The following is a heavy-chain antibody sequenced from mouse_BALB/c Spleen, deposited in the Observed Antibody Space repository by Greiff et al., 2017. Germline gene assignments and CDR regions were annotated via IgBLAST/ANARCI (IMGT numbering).Heavy chain of an antibody. Sequence: VQLHQSGAELVKPGASVKMSCKAFGYTFTTYPIEWMKQNHGKSLEWIGNFHPYNDDTKYNEKFKGKAKLTVEKSSSTVYLELSRLTSDDSAVYYCARRDYGSSYGFAYWGQGTLVTVSA. CDR3: ARRDYGSSYGFAY. D-gene: IGHD1-1*01. CDR1: GYTFTTYP. CDR2: FHPYNDDT. V-gene: IGHV1-47*01. J-gene: IGHJ3*01.